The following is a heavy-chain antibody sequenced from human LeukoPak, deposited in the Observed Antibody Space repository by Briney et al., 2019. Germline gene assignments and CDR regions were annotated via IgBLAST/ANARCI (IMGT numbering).Heavy chain of an antibody. J-gene: IGHJ4*02. CDR3: ASGKNDYGDYVVDY. CDR1: GYTFTSYD. D-gene: IGHD4-17*01. V-gene: IGHV1-8*01. Sequence: GASVKVSXKASGYTFTSYDINWVRQATGQGLEWMGWMNPNSGNTGYAQKFQGRVTMTRNTSISTAYMELSSLRSEDTAVYYCASGKNDYGDYVVDYWGQGTLVTVSS. CDR2: MNPNSGNT.